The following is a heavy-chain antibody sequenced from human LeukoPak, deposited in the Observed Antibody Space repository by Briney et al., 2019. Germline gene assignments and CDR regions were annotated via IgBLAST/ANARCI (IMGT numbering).Heavy chain of an antibody. CDR2: ISYDGSNK. D-gene: IGHD4-17*01. V-gene: IGHV3-30*04. CDR3: ARDYGDYDGYFDL. CDR1: GFTFSSYA. Sequence: GRSLRLSCAASGFTFSSYAMHWVRQAPGKGLEWVVVISYDGSNKYYADSVKGRFTISRDNSKNALYLQMNSLRAEDTAVYYCARDYGDYDGYFDLWGRGTLVTVSS. J-gene: IGHJ2*01.